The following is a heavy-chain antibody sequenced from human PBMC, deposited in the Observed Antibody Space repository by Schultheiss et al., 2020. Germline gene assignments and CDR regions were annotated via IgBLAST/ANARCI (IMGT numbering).Heavy chain of an antibody. Sequence: ASVKVSCKASGYTFTSYAMNWVRQAPGQGLEWMGWINTNTGNPTYAQGFTGRFVFSLDTSVSTAYLQISSLKAEDTAVYYCASYCSGGSCYSDDAFDIWGQGTMVTVSS. J-gene: IGHJ3*02. CDR3: ASYCSGGSCYSDDAFDI. CDR2: INTNTGNP. V-gene: IGHV7-4-1*02. D-gene: IGHD2-15*01. CDR1: GYTFTSYA.